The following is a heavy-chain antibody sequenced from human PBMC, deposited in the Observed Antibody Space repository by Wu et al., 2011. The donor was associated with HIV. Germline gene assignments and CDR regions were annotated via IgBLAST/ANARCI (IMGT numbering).Heavy chain of an antibody. CDR2: ISTYNGDT. J-gene: IGHJ4*02. CDR1: GYTFTNYG. Sequence: QVHLVQSGAEVRKPGSSVKVSCKASGYTFTNYGINWLRQAPGQGLEWMGWISTYNGDTNYAQNFQGRVTMTTDTSTTTAYMELGSLKSDDTAVYYCARDLGGADFDYWGQGTLVTVSS. V-gene: IGHV1-18*01. D-gene: IGHD3-16*01. CDR3: ARDLGGADFDY.